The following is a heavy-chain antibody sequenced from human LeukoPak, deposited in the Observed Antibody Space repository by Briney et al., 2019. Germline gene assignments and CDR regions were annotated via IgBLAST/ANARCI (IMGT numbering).Heavy chain of an antibody. CDR3: ARSTYYDFWSGPGQYGMDV. CDR1: GGTFSSYA. Sequence: GASVKVSCKASGGTFSSYAISWVRQAPGQGLEWMGGIIPIFGTANYAQKFQGRVTITADESASTAYMELSSLRSEDTAAYYCARSTYYDFWSGPGQYGMDVWGQGTTVTVSS. V-gene: IGHV1-69*01. D-gene: IGHD3-3*01. J-gene: IGHJ6*02. CDR2: IIPIFGTA.